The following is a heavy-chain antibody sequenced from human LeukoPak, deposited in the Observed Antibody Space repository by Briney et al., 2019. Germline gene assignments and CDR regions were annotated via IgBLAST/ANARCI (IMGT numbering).Heavy chain of an antibody. V-gene: IGHV3-7*05. CDR3: ARGTYYYGY. CDR1: GFTFRNYW. J-gene: IGHJ4*02. CDR2: INQDGSEK. Sequence: GGSLRLSCAASGFTFRNYWMTWVRQAPGKGLEWVANINQDGSEKYYVDSVKGRFTISRDNAKNSLYLQMNSLRPEDTAVYYCARGTYYYGYWGQGTLVTVSS.